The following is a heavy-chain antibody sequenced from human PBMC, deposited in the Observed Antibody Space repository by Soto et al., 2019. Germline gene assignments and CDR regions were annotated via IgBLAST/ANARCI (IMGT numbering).Heavy chain of an antibody. Sequence: ASVKVSCKASGYTFTSYGISWVRQAPGQGLEWMGWISAYNGNTNYAQKLQGRVTMTTDTSTSTAYMELRSLRSDDTAVYYCARDGDSGYVFFRDYYYAMAVWGQGATVSVSS. CDR3: ARDGDSGYVFFRDYYYAMAV. CDR2: ISAYNGNT. D-gene: IGHD5-12*01. J-gene: IGHJ6*02. V-gene: IGHV1-18*04. CDR1: GYTFTSYG.